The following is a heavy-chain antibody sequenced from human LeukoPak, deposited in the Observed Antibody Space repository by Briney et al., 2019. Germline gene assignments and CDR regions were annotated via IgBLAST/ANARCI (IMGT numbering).Heavy chain of an antibody. CDR1: GFTFTSSA. Sequence: GASVKVSCKASGFTFTSSAMQWVRQARGQRLEWIGWIVVGSGNTNYAQKFQERVTITRDMSTSTAYMELSSLRSEDTAVYYCAAAVLVRPGWVDYWGQGTLVTVSS. J-gene: IGHJ4*02. CDR3: AAAVLVRPGWVDY. CDR2: IVVGSGNT. V-gene: IGHV1-58*02. D-gene: IGHD1-26*01.